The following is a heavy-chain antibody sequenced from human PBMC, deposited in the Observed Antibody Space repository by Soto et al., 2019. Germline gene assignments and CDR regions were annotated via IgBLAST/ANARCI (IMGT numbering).Heavy chain of an antibody. D-gene: IGHD2-15*01. CDR3: AREVKSTGGPDGFDI. V-gene: IGHV3-21*01. J-gene: IGHJ3*02. CDR2: ISSSGNYI. Sequence: PGGSLRLSCAASGFSISSYEMNWVRQAPGKGLEWVSAISSSGNYIYYADSVKGRFTISRVSAKNSLFLQMNSLGAADTALYYCAREVKSTGGPDGFDIWGQGTMVTVSS. CDR1: GFSISSYE.